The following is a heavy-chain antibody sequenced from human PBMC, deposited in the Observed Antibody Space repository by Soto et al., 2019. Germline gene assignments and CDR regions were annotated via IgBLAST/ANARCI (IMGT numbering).Heavy chain of an antibody. V-gene: IGHV4-59*01. J-gene: IGHJ4*02. D-gene: IGHD6-6*01. CDR1: GDSSSSYS. CDR3: ARTSRFDC. CDR2: IHYNGNT. Sequence: SETLSLTCTVSGDSSSSYSWSWIRQPPGKGLEWIGNIHYNGNTKYSPSLKSRVTMSVDTSKNHFSLKLISVTTADTAVYFCARTSRFDCWGQGTLVTVSS.